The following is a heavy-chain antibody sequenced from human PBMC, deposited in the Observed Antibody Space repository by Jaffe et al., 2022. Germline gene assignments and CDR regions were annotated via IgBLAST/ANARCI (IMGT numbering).Heavy chain of an antibody. D-gene: IGHD2-21*01. J-gene: IGHJ6*03. CDR1: GYSFTSYW. V-gene: IGHV5-51*03. CDR3: ARPGIDKKFDRRSRRDYYYYYMDV. Sequence: EVQLVQSGAEVKKPGESLKISCKGSGYSFTSYWIGWVRQMPGKGLEWMGIIYPGDSDTRYSPSFQGQVTISADKSISTAYLQWSSLKASDTAMYYCARPGIDKKFDRRSRRDYYYYYMDVWGKGTTVTVSS. CDR2: IYPGDSDT.